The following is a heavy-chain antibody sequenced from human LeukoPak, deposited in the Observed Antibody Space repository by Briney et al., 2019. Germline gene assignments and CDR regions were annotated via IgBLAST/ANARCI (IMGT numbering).Heavy chain of an antibody. J-gene: IGHJ4*02. Sequence: GGSLRLSCVASGFTFSSNGMHWVRQAPGKGLEWVTFIQYDGSKKYYADSVKGRFTISRDNSKNTLYLEMNSLRAEDMAVYDCAKDIGSYYDYWGQGILVTVSS. V-gene: IGHV3-30*02. CDR1: GFTFSSNG. CDR3: AKDIGSYYDY. CDR2: IQYDGSKK. D-gene: IGHD3-10*01.